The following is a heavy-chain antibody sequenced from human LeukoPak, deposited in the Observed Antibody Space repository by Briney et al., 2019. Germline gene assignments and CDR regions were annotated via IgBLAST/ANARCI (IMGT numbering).Heavy chain of an antibody. J-gene: IGHJ4*02. V-gene: IGHV3-15*01. CDR1: GFAFSGAW. Sequence: GGSLRLSCAASGFAFSGAWMSWVRQAPGKGLEWVGRSKSKIDGRTTDSAAPVKGRFTISRDDSKYTLYLQMNSLKTEDTAVYYCARESSLIDYWGQGTLVTVSS. CDR2: SKSKIDGRTT. CDR3: ARESSLIDY.